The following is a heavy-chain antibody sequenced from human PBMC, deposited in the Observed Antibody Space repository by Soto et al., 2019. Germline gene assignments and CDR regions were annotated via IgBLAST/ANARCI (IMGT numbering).Heavy chain of an antibody. D-gene: IGHD3-10*01. CDR3: ASSLWFGELPDDYYYYGMDV. J-gene: IGHJ6*02. V-gene: IGHV4-34*01. CDR2: INHSGGT. CDR1: GGSFSAYY. Sequence: PSETLSLTCAVYGGSFSAYYWSWIRQPPGKGLEWIGEINHSGGTSYNPSLKSRVTISVDTSKNQFSLKLSSVTAADTAVYYCASSLWFGELPDDYYYYGMDVWGQGTTVTV.